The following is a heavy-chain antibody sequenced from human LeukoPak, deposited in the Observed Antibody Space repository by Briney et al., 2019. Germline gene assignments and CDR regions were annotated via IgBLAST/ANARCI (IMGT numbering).Heavy chain of an antibody. Sequence: PGGSLRLSCAASGFTFSSYAMSWVRQAPGKGLEWVSGISGSGGSTYYADSVKGRFTISRDNSKNTLYLQMNSLRAEDTAVYYCAKSPFVVVVPYYFDYWGQGTLVTVSS. CDR1: GFTFSSYA. D-gene: IGHD3-22*01. J-gene: IGHJ4*02. CDR3: AKSPFVVVVPYYFDY. V-gene: IGHV3-23*01. CDR2: ISGSGGST.